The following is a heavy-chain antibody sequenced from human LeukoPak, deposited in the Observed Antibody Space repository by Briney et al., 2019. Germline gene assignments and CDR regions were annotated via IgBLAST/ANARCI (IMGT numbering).Heavy chain of an antibody. CDR2: ISYDGSNK. CDR1: GFPFSSYA. Sequence: GGSLRLSCSASGFPFSSYAMHWVRQAPGKGLEWVAVISYDGSNKYYADSVKGRFTISRDNSKNTLYLQMNSLRAEDTAVYYCAKDRGVAVAGTDYYFDYWGQGTLVTVSS. J-gene: IGHJ4*02. CDR3: AKDRGVAVAGTDYYFDY. D-gene: IGHD6-19*01. V-gene: IGHV3-30*04.